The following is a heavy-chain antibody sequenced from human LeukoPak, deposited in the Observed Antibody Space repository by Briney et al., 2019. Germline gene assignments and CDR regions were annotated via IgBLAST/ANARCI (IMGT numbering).Heavy chain of an antibody. V-gene: IGHV3-23*01. D-gene: IGHD3-10*02. J-gene: IGHJ6*04. Sequence: GGSLRLSCAASGFTFRNYGMSWGRQAPGKGLEWVSLISGSGISTYYADSVKGRFTISRDNAKNSLYLQMNSLRAEDTAVYYCAELGITMIGGVWGKGTTVTISS. CDR3: AELGITMIGGV. CDR1: GFTFRNYG. CDR2: ISGSGIST.